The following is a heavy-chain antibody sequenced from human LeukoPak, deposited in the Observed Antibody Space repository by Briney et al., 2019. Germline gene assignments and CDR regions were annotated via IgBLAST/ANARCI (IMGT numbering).Heavy chain of an antibody. V-gene: IGHV3-30*18. CDR3: AKDRVKMQLWLGVGWFDP. Sequence: PGRSLRLSCAASGFTFSSYGMHWVRQAPGKGLEWVAVISYDGSNKYYADSVKGRFTISRDNSKNTLYLQMNSLRAEDTAVYYCAKDRVKMQLWLGVGWFDPWGQGTLVTVSS. CDR1: GFTFSSYG. CDR2: ISYDGSNK. J-gene: IGHJ5*02. D-gene: IGHD5-18*01.